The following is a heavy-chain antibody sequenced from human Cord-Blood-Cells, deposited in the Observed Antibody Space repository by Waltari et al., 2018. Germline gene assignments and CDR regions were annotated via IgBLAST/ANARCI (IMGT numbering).Heavy chain of an antibody. CDR1: GFTFSSYD. V-gene: IGHV3-13*01. CDR2: IGTAGDT. J-gene: IGHJ4*02. Sequence: ESGGGLVQPGGSLRRSCAASGFTFSSYDMHWVRQATGKGLEWVSAIGTAGDTYYPGSVKGRFTISRENAKNSLYLQMNSLRAGDTAVYYCARGRGLGEPHHYFDYWGQGTLVTVSS. D-gene: IGHD3-16*01. CDR3: ARGRGLGEPHHYFDY.